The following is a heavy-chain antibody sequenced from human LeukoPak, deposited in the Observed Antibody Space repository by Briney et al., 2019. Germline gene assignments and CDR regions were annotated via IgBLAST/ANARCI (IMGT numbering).Heavy chain of an antibody. CDR1: GFTFSTYR. D-gene: IGHD4-23*01. CDR2: IKQDGSEK. J-gene: IGHJ4*02. Sequence: PGGSLRLSCAASGFTFSTYRMSWVRQAPGKGLEWVANIKQDGSEKYYVDSVKGRFTISRDNAKNSLYLQMNSLRAEDTAVYYCARDRESTTVVTGGIDYWGQGTLVTVSS. V-gene: IGHV3-7*01. CDR3: ARDRESTTVVTGGIDY.